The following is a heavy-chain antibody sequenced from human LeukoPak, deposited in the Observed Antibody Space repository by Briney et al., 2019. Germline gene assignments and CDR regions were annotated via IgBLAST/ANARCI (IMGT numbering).Heavy chain of an antibody. Sequence: SETLSLTCTVSGGSISSSSYYWGWIRQPPGKGLEWIGSIYYSGSTYYNPSLKSRVTISVDTSKNQFSLKLSSVTAADTAVYYCARESNYHGSGTGWFDPWGQGTLVTVSS. D-gene: IGHD3-10*01. CDR3: ARESNYHGSGTGWFDP. CDR2: IYYSGST. V-gene: IGHV4-39*07. CDR1: GGSISSSSYY. J-gene: IGHJ5*02.